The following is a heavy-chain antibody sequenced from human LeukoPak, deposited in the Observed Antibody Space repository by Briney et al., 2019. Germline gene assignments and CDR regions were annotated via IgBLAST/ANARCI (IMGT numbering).Heavy chain of an antibody. CDR3: ARDIVATNFDY. V-gene: IGHV3-66*01. J-gene: IGHJ4*02. D-gene: IGHD5-12*01. CDR2: IYSGGST. CDR1: GFTGSSNY. Sequence: AWGSLRRSGAASGFTGSSNYRSWVGQAPGNGLEGGSVIYSGGSTYYPDSVKGRFTISRDNSKTTLYLQMNSLRAEDTAVYYCARDIVATNFDYWGQGTLVTVSS.